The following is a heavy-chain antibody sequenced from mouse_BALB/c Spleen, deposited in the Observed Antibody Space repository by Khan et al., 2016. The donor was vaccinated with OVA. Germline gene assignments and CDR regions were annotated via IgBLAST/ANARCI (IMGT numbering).Heavy chain of an antibody. CDR3: ARGGYGGFAY. V-gene: IGHV1-85*01. Sequence: QVQLQQSGAELVKPGASVKLSCKASGCTFTSYDINWVRQRPEQGLEWIGWMFPGDGSTKYNENFKGKATLTTDKSSSTAYMQLSRLTSEDDGAYICARGGYGGFAYWGQGTLVTVSA. J-gene: IGHJ3*01. D-gene: IGHD2-14*01. CDR2: MFPGDGST. CDR1: GCTFTSYD.